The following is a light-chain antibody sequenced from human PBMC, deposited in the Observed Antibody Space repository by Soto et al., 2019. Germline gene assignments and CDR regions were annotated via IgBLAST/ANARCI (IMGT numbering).Light chain of an antibody. Sequence: QSVLTQPPSVSAAPGQRVTISCSGSHSNIGSHLTSWYQQLPETAPKLLIYDNKNRPSGIPERFSGSRSGTSATLDIAELQTGDEAVYFCGSWDSSLTAVVFGGGTKVTVL. CDR3: GSWDSSLTAVV. CDR2: DNK. V-gene: IGLV1-51*01. CDR1: HSNIGSHL. J-gene: IGLJ2*01.